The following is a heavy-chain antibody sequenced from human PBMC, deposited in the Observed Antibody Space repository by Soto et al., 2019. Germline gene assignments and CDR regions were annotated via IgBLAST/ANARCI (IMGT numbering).Heavy chain of an antibody. Sequence: QVQLVQSGAEVKKPGASVKVSCKASGYTFTSYGISWVRQAPGQGLEWMGWISAYNGNTNYAQKLQGRVTMTTDTSTSTAYMELRSLGSDDTAVYYCARDPPELEQLPYYYGMDVWGQGTTVTVSS. J-gene: IGHJ6*02. V-gene: IGHV1-18*01. D-gene: IGHD1-1*01. CDR1: GYTFTSYG. CDR3: ARDPPELEQLPYYYGMDV. CDR2: ISAYNGNT.